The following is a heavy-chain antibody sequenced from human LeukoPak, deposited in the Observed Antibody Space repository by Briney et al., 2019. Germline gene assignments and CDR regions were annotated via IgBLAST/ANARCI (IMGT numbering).Heavy chain of an antibody. V-gene: IGHV1-69*06. Sequence: ASVKVSCKASGYTFTSYGISWVRQAPGQGLEWMGGIIPILGTANYAQKFQGRVTITADKSTSTAYMELSSLRSEDTAVYYCASVDCSSTTCYGVGHYMDVWGKGTTVTVSS. J-gene: IGHJ6*03. CDR1: GYTFTSYG. D-gene: IGHD2-2*01. CDR2: IIPILGTA. CDR3: ASVDCSSTTCYGVGHYMDV.